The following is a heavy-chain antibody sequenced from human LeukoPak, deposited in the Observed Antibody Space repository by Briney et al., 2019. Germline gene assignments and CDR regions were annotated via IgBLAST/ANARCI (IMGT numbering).Heavy chain of an antibody. D-gene: IGHD6-13*01. J-gene: IGHJ4*02. CDR3: AKDTQLAAAGPYAYFDY. Sequence: GGSLRLSCTVSGFTVSSDSMSWVRQAPGKGLEWVSAISGSGGSTYYADSVKGRFTISRDNSKNTLYLQMNSLRAEDTAVYYCAKDTQLAAAGPYAYFDYWGQGTLVTVSS. CDR2: ISGSGGST. V-gene: IGHV3-23*01. CDR1: GFTVSSDS.